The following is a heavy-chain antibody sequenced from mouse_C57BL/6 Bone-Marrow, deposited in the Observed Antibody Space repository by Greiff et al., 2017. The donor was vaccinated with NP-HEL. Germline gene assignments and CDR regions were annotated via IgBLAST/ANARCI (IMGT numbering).Heavy chain of an antibody. D-gene: IGHD1-1*01. J-gene: IGHJ2*01. CDR2: IYPGDGDT. V-gene: IGHV1-82*01. CDR1: GYAFSSSW. Sequence: QVQLKQSGPELVKPGASVKISCKASGYAFSSSWMNWVKQRPGKGLEWIGRIYPGDGDTNYNGKVKGKATLTADKSSSTAYMQLSSLTSEDSAVYFCATLITTVVAPTYWGQGTTLTVSS. CDR3: ATLITTVVAPTY.